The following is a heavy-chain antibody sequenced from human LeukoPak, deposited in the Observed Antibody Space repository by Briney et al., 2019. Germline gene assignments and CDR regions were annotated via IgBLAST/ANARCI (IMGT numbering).Heavy chain of an antibody. CDR1: GFTFSSYS. CDR3: ARDVSRGGGWYPFAF. J-gene: IGHJ1*01. D-gene: IGHD6-19*01. CDR2: ISSSSSYI. V-gene: IGHV3-21*01. Sequence: PGGSLRLSCAASGFTFSSYSMNWVRQAPGKGLEWVSSISSSSSYIYYADSVKGRFTISRDNAKNSLYLQMNSLRDEDTGVYYCARDVSRGGGWYPFAFGGQDPLVTVSS.